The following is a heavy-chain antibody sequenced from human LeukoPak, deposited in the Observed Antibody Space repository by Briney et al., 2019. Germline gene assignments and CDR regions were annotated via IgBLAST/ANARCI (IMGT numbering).Heavy chain of an antibody. V-gene: IGHV1/OR15-1*04. Sequence: ASVKVSCKASGYIFTDYYMHWVRQAPGQELGWMGRINPNSGGTNYAQKFQGRVTMTRDTSISTAHMELSRLRSDDTAVYYCARGGLVYSGYDSLDYWGQGTLVTVSS. CDR2: INPNSGGT. D-gene: IGHD5-12*01. J-gene: IGHJ4*02. CDR3: ARGGLVYSGYDSLDY. CDR1: GYIFTDYY.